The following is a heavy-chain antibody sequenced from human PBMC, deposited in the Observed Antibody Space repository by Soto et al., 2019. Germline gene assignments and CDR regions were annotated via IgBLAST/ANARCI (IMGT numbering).Heavy chain of an antibody. CDR3: ARLRCSSTSCYWFDY. D-gene: IGHD2-2*01. CDR2: IYYSGST. V-gene: IGHV4-31*03. CDR1: GGSISSGGYY. J-gene: IGHJ5*01. Sequence: QVQLQESGPGLVKPSQTLSLTCTVSGGSISSGGYYWSWIRQHPGKGLEWIGYIYYSGSTYYNPSIKSRVTIXXDXSXXQFSLKLSSVTAADTAVYYCARLRCSSTSCYWFDYWGQGTLVTVSS.